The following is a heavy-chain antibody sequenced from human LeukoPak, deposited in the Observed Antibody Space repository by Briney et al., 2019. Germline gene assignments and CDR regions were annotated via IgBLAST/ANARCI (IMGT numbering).Heavy chain of an antibody. CDR2: ISGSGGST. CDR3: AKSIVVVTATDY. Sequence: GGSLRLSCAASGFTFSSYAMSWVRQAPGKGLEWVPAISGSGGSTYYADSVKGRFTISRDNSKNTLYLQMNSLRAEDTAVYYCAKSIVVVTATDYWGQGTLVTVSS. V-gene: IGHV3-23*01. CDR1: GFTFSSYA. D-gene: IGHD2-21*02. J-gene: IGHJ4*02.